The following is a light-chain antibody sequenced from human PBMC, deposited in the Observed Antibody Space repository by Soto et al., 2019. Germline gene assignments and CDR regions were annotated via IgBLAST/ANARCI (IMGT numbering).Light chain of an antibody. CDR3: QTWGTGIQV. CDR1: SGHSSYA. V-gene: IGLV4-69*01. Sequence: QLVLTQSPSASASLGASVKLTCTLNSGHSSYAIAWHQQQPEKGPRYLMKLNSDGSHSKGDGIPDRFSGSSSGAERYLTSSSLQSEDEADYYCQTWGTGIQVVGGGTKLPVL. CDR2: LNSDGSH. J-gene: IGLJ2*01.